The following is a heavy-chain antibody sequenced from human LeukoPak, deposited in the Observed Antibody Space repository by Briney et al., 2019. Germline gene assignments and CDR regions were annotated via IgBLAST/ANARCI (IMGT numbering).Heavy chain of an antibody. CDR1: GGSISSGSYY. D-gene: IGHD3-22*01. CDR3: ARQLMIDYYYYYYYMDV. CDR2: IYTSGST. J-gene: IGHJ6*03. V-gene: IGHV4-61*02. Sequence: SETLSLTCTVSGGSISSGSYYWSWIRQPAGKGLEWIGRIYTSGSTNYNPSLKSRVTISVDTSKNQFSLKLSSVTAADTAVYYCARQLMIDYYYYYYYMDVWGRGTTVTVSS.